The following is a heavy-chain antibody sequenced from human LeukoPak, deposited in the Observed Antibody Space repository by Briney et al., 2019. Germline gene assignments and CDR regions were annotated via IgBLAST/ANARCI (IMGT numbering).Heavy chain of an antibody. V-gene: IGHV5-51*01. CDR3: ARQRDGFFDY. Sequence: GESLKISCKASGSTFSSYWIGWVRQMPGKGLEWVSIIYPGDADTRYSPSFQGHVTVSADKSMSTAYLQWSSLKASANAQYYCARQRDGFFDYWGQGTLVTVSS. CDR2: IYPGDADT. CDR1: GSTFSSYW. D-gene: IGHD2-2*03. J-gene: IGHJ4*02.